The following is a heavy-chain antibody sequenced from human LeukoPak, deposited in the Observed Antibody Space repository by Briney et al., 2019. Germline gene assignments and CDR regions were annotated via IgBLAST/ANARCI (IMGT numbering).Heavy chain of an antibody. Sequence: SETLSLTCAVYGGSFSGYYWSWIRQPPGKGLEWIGEINHSGSTNYNPSLKSRVTISVDTSKNQFSLKLSSVTAADTAVYYCARVRICSSTSCLVYWGQGTLVTVSS. J-gene: IGHJ4*02. V-gene: IGHV4-34*01. CDR1: GGSFSGYY. D-gene: IGHD2-2*01. CDR2: INHSGST. CDR3: ARVRICSSTSCLVY.